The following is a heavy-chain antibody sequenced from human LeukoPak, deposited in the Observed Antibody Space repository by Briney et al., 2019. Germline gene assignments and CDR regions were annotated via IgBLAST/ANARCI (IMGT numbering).Heavy chain of an antibody. J-gene: IGHJ6*03. V-gene: IGHV3-30*18. CDR3: AKEGGEQQLDYYYYNYLDV. CDR2: ISYEVSNK. D-gene: IGHD6-13*01. CDR1: ALTFSSYG. Sequence: AGSLSLSCAVDALTFSSYGMHWVRQAPDEWLEWVGVISYEVSNKYYGDSMNGRSTISRENSKNTLYLQMNSLRAEDTAVYYCAKEGGEQQLDYYYYNYLDVWGKGTTVIVSS.